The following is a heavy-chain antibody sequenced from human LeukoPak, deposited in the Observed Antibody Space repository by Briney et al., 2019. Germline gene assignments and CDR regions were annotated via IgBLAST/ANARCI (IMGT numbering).Heavy chain of an antibody. CDR2: IYSGGST. CDR1: GFTFSTFD. J-gene: IGHJ3*02. V-gene: IGHV3-66*01. CDR3: AIVDPILTGYYWQDAFDI. Sequence: GGSLRLSCVASGFTFSTFDIHGVPQASTKGLEWAPVIYSGGSTNHADFVKGRFTISRDNSKNTVYLQMNSLRAEDTAVYYCAIVDPILTGYYWQDAFDIWGQGTMVTVSS. D-gene: IGHD3-9*01.